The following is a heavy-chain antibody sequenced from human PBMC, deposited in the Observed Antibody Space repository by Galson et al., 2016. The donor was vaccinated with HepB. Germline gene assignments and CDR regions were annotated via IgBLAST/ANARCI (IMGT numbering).Heavy chain of an antibody. J-gene: IGHJ5*02. Sequence: SLRLSCAGPGFRFSDYRMNWFRRAPGKGLEWISSLDGSGTWQHSSESLKGRFTISSDNGENTLFLQMNSLTPQDTAVYYCARGQGGFEGFVHWGQGTLVTVSS. CDR3: ARGQGGFEGFVH. CDR2: LDGSGTWQ. CDR1: GFRFSDYR. V-gene: IGHV3-21*01. D-gene: IGHD3-10*01.